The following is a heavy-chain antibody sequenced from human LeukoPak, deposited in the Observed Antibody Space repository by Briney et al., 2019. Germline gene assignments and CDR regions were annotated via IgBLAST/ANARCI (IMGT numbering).Heavy chain of an antibody. CDR1: GFTFSSYA. CDR2: IGGSGDTT. Sequence: GGSLRLSCAASGFTFSSYAMSWVRQAPGKGLGWVSSIGGSGDTTSYADSVEGRFTISRDNSKNTLYLEMNNLRAEDTAVYYCAKGTYYDFWSGYPRLEYWGQGTLVTVSA. D-gene: IGHD3-3*01. V-gene: IGHV3-23*01. J-gene: IGHJ4*02. CDR3: AKGTYYDFWSGYPRLEY.